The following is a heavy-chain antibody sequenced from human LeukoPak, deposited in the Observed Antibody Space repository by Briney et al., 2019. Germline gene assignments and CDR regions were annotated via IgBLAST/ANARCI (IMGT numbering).Heavy chain of an antibody. D-gene: IGHD3-3*01. CDR3: AREGTYSDFWSGYFEL. V-gene: IGHV3-30*04. J-gene: IGHJ4*02. CDR2: VSSDGSYD. Sequence: GGSLRLSCEGSGYMFSIYAMHWVRQSPGKGLEWLGFVSSDGSYDQYLESVKGRFTISRDNSRNTVYRHMDGVTVEDTAVYYCAREGTYSDFWSGYFELWGQGTPVTVSS. CDR1: GYMFSIYA.